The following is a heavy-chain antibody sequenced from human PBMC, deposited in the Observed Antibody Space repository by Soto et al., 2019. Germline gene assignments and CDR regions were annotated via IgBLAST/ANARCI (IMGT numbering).Heavy chain of an antibody. V-gene: IGHV4-39*01. CDR3: ARHRPPLDY. CDR1: GGSISSSSYY. J-gene: IGHJ4*02. Sequence: SETLSLTCTVSGGSISSSSYYWGWIRQPPGKGLEWIGSIYYSGSTYYNPSLKSRVTISVDTSKNQFSLKLSSVTAADTAVYYCARHRPPLDYWGQGTLVTVSS. CDR2: IYYSGST.